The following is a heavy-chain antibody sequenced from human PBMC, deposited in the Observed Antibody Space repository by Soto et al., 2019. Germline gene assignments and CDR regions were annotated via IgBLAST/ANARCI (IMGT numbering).Heavy chain of an antibody. Sequence: ESGGGVVQPGRSLRLSCAASGFTFSSYGMHWVRQAPGKGLEWVAVISYDGSNKYYADSVKGRFTISRDNSKNTLYLQMNSLRAEDTAVYYCAKLGYGSGATGGYYGMDVWGQGTTVTVSS. CDR1: GFTFSSYG. V-gene: IGHV3-30*18. J-gene: IGHJ6*02. D-gene: IGHD3-10*01. CDR2: ISYDGSNK. CDR3: AKLGYGSGATGGYYGMDV.